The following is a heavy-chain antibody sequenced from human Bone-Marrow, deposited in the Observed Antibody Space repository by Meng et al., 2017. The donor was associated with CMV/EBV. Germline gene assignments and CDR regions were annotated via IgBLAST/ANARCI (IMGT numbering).Heavy chain of an antibody. Sequence: GESLKISCAASGFTVRSNYMSWVRQAPGKGLEWVSSISSSSSYIYYADSVKGRFTISRDNAKNSLYLQMNSLRAEDTAVYYCARDILTGDFDYWGQGTLVTVSS. D-gene: IGHD3-9*01. CDR3: ARDILTGDFDY. V-gene: IGHV3-21*01. CDR2: ISSSSSYI. J-gene: IGHJ4*02. CDR1: GFTVRSNY.